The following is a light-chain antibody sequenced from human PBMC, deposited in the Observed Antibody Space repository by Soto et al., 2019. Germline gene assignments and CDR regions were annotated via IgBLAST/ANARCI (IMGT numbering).Light chain of an antibody. V-gene: IGLV2-14*01. Sequence: QSVLTQPASVSGSSGQAITISCAGTSSDFGGYTYVSWYQQHPGKAPKLMIYDVSNRPSGVSNRFSGPKSGNTASLTISGLQAEDEADYYCTSYTSSSTPYVFGAGTKVTVL. CDR3: TSYTSSSTPYV. CDR1: SSDFGGYTY. CDR2: DVS. J-gene: IGLJ1*01.